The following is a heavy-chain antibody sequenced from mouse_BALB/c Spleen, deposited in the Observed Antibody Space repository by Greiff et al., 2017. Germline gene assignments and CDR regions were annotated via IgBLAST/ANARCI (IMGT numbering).Heavy chain of an antibody. J-gene: IGHJ2*01. V-gene: IGHV1-69*02. CDR1: GYTFTSYW. Sequence: VQLQQPGAELVRPGASVKLSCKASGYTFTSYWINWVKQRPGQGLEWIGNIYPSDSYTNYNQKFKDKATLTVDKSSSTAYMQLSSPTSEDSAVYYCTNAHYFDYWGQGTTLTVSS. CDR3: TNAHYFDY. CDR2: IYPSDSYT.